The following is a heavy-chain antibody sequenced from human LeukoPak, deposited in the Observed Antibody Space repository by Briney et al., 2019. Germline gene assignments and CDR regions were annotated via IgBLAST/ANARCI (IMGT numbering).Heavy chain of an antibody. J-gene: IGHJ4*02. Sequence: GGSLRLSCAAYGFTFSSYSMNWVRQAPGKGLEWVSFISTSSSYIYYADSLKGRCTISRDNAKNSLYLQMNSLRAEDTAVYYCAREVSLGYFDYWGQGTLVTVSS. CDR3: AREVSLGYFDY. V-gene: IGHV3-21*01. CDR2: ISTSSSYI. CDR1: GFTFSSYS.